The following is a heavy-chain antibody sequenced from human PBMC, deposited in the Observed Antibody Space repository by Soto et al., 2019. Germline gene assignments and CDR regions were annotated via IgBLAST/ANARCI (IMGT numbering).Heavy chain of an antibody. CDR3: VAELYSGGGCCSFDF. D-gene: IGHD2-21*02. Sequence: SVKVSCKTSGFTFTNSAVQWVRQARGQRLEWIGWIIVASGRTNYAREVQERVTISRDTSTATAYMELSGLRSEDAAVYYCVAELYSGGGCCSFDFWGQGTMVTVSS. CDR1: GFTFTNSA. J-gene: IGHJ3*01. CDR2: IIVASGRT. V-gene: IGHV1-58*01.